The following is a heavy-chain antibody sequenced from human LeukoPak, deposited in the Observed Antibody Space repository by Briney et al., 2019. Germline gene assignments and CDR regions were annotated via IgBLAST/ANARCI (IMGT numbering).Heavy chain of an antibody. CDR3: ARALRNRLEELSSWGY. CDR1: GYTFTDYY. V-gene: IGHV1-2*02. Sequence: ASVKVSCKASGYTFTDYYMHWVRQAPGQGLEWMGWINPNSGGTNYAQKFQGRVTMTRDTSISTAYMELSRLRSDDTAVYYCARALRNRLEELSSWGYWGQGTLVTVSS. J-gene: IGHJ4*02. CDR2: INPNSGGT. D-gene: IGHD3-16*02.